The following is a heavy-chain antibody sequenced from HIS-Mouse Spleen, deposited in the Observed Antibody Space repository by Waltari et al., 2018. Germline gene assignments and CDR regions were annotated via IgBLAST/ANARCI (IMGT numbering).Heavy chain of an antibody. J-gene: IGHJ4*02. CDR2: IYYSGST. D-gene: IGHD3-10*01. Sequence: QLQLQESGPGLVKPSETLSLTCPVSGGSISSSSYYWGWSRQPPGKGLEWIGSIYYSGSTYYNPSLKSRVTISVDTSKNQFSLKLSSVTAADTAVYYCARVGGARINLFDYWGQGTLVTVSS. CDR1: GGSISSSSYY. V-gene: IGHV4-39*07. CDR3: ARVGGARINLFDY.